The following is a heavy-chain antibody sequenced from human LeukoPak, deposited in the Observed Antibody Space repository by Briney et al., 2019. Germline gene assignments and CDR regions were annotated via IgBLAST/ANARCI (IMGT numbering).Heavy chain of an antibody. D-gene: IGHD3-10*01. Sequence: GGSLRLSCAASGFTVSSNYMSWVRQAPGKGLEWVSVIYSGGSTYYADSVKGRFTISSDNSKNTLYLQMNSLRAEDTAVYYCARNNYYGSGSTAWGQGTLVTVSS. V-gene: IGHV3-66*01. J-gene: IGHJ5*02. CDR1: GFTVSSNY. CDR3: ARNNYYGSGSTA. CDR2: IYSGGST.